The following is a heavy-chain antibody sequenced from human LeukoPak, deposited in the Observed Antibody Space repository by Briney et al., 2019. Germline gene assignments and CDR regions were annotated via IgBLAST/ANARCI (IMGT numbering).Heavy chain of an antibody. V-gene: IGHV4-34*01. CDR1: GVPFSNYY. Sequence: SETLSLTCAVSGVPFSNYYWSWVRQSPRQGLEWIGEINHSGYTNYNPSLKSRVTMSIDTSKNQFSLRLTSVSAADTGVYYCTRAVAGHPDWGQGIPVTFSS. CDR3: TRAVAGHPD. J-gene: IGHJ4*02. CDR2: INHSGYT. D-gene: IGHD6-19*01.